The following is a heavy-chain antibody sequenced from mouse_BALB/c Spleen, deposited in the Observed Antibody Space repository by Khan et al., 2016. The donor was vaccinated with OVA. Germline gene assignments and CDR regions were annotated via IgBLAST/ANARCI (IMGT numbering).Heavy chain of an antibody. J-gene: IGHJ3*01. CDR2: IYPGSGNI. Sequence: QVQLKESGAELARPGASVKLSCKASGYTFTDYYINWMKQRTGQGLGWIGEIYPGSGNIYYNEKFKGNATLTADKSSSTAYMQLSSLTSEDSAVYFCAREWAAWFPYWGQGTLVTVSA. CDR1: GYTFTDYY. CDR3: AREWAAWFPY. V-gene: IGHV1-77*01.